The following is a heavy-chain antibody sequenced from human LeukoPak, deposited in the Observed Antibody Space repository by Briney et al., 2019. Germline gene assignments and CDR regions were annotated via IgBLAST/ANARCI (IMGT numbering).Heavy chain of an antibody. CDR1: GFIFDDYG. Sequence: PGGSLRLSCAAFGFIFDDYGMSWVRQAPGKGLEWVSGINWNGGSTVYADSVKGRFTISRDNAKNSLYLQMNSLRAEDTALYYCARESFVCLRGSKGFDAFDICGQGTMVTVSS. J-gene: IGHJ3*02. CDR2: INWNGGST. V-gene: IGHV3-20*04. D-gene: IGHD3-16*01. CDR3: ARESFVCLRGSKGFDAFDI.